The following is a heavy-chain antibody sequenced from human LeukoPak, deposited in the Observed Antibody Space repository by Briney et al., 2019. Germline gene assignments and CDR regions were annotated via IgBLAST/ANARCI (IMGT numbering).Heavy chain of an antibody. Sequence: SETLSLTCTVSGGSVSSGSYYWSWIRQPPGKGLEWIGYIYCSGSTNYNPSLKSRVTISVDTSKNQFSLKLSSVTAADTAVYYCARDGGQWLGIDYWGQGTLVTVSS. D-gene: IGHD6-19*01. CDR2: IYCSGST. CDR3: ARDGGQWLGIDY. CDR1: GGSVSSGSYY. J-gene: IGHJ4*02. V-gene: IGHV4-61*01.